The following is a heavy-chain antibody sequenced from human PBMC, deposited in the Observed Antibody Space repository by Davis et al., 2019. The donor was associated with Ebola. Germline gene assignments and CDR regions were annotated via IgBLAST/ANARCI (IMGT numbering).Heavy chain of an antibody. D-gene: IGHD1-26*01. Sequence: PGGSLRLSCAASGFTFSSYGMHWVRQAPGKGLEWVAVIWYDGSNKYYADSVKGRFTISRDNSKNTLYLQMNSLRAEDTAVYYCARDQWDSGSYILLYAFDIWGQGTMVTVSS. CDR1: GFTFSSYG. CDR2: IWYDGSNK. V-gene: IGHV3-33*01. CDR3: ARDQWDSGSYILLYAFDI. J-gene: IGHJ3*02.